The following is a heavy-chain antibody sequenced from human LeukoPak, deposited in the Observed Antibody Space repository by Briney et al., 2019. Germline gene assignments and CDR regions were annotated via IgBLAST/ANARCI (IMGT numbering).Heavy chain of an antibody. V-gene: IGHV4-61*02. CDR3: ARGPIRSGAFDI. D-gene: IGHD1-14*01. Sequence: PSQTLSLTCTVSGGSISSGSYYWSWIRQPAGKGLEWIGRIYTSGSTNYNPSLKSRVAISVDTSKNQFSLKLSSVTAADTAVYYCARGPIRSGAFDIWGQGTMVTVSS. CDR1: GGSISSGSYY. CDR2: IYTSGST. J-gene: IGHJ3*02.